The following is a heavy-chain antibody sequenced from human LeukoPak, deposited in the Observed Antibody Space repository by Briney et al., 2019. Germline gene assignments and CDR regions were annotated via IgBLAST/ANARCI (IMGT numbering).Heavy chain of an antibody. CDR3: ARDAGGRYCSGGSCYDAFDI. D-gene: IGHD2-15*01. CDR1: GYTFTSYG. J-gene: IGHJ3*02. CDR2: ISAYNGNT. Sequence: ASVKVSCKASGYTFTSYGISWVRQAPGQGLEWMGWISAYNGNTNYAQKLQGRVTMTTDTPTSTAYMELRSLRSDDTAVYYCARDAGGRYCSGGSCYDAFDIWGQGTMVTVSS. V-gene: IGHV1-18*01.